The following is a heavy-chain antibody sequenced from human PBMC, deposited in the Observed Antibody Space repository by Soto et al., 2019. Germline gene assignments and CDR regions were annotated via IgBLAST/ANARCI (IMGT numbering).Heavy chain of an antibody. Sequence: PGGSLRLSCAASGFTFSDYYMSWIRQAPGKGLEWVSYISSSGSTIYYADSVKGRFTISRDNAKNSLYLQMNSLRAEDTAVYYCASSLRSHTAAGVQNFDYWGQGTLVTVSS. J-gene: IGHJ4*02. D-gene: IGHD6-13*01. V-gene: IGHV3-11*01. CDR3: ASSLRSHTAAGVQNFDY. CDR1: GFTFSDYY. CDR2: ISSSGSTI.